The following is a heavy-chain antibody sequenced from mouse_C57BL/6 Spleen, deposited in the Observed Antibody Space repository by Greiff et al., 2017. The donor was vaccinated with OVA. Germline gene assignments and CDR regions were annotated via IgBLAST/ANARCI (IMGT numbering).Heavy chain of an antibody. V-gene: IGHV5-15*04. J-gene: IGHJ4*01. CDR1: GFTFSDYG. Sequence: EVMLVESGGGLVQPGGSLKLSCAASGFTFSDYGMAWVRQAPRKGPEWVAFISNLAYSIYYADTVTGRFTISRENAKNTLYLEMSSLRSEDTATYYCARDGYGAGLYAMDYWGQGTSVTVSS. D-gene: IGHD2-2*01. CDR2: ISNLAYSI. CDR3: ARDGYGAGLYAMDY.